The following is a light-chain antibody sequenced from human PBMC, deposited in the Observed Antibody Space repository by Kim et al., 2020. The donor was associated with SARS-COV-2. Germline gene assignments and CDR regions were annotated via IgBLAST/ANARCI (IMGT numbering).Light chain of an antibody. J-gene: IGLJ3*02. Sequence: HSALTQPASVSGSPGQSITISCTGTSSDVGSYNLVSWYQQHPGKAPKLMIYEGSKRPSGVSNRFSGSKSGNTASLTISGLQAEDEADYYCCSYAGSSTWVFGGGTQLTVL. CDR3: CSYAGSSTWV. V-gene: IGLV2-23*01. CDR2: EGS. CDR1: SSDVGSYNL.